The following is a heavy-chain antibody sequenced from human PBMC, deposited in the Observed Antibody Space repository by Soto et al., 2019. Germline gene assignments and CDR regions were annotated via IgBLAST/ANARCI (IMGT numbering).Heavy chain of an antibody. CDR1: GFTFSSYW. V-gene: IGHV3-74*01. CDR3: ARGEDYGDSLNY. D-gene: IGHD4-17*01. Sequence: EVQLVESGGGLVQPGGSLRLFCAASGFTFSSYWMHWVRQAPGKGLVWVSRINSDGSSTSYADSVKGRLTISRDNAKKTLYLQMNSLRAEDTAVYYCARGEDYGDSLNYWGQGTLVTVSS. CDR2: INSDGSST. J-gene: IGHJ4*02.